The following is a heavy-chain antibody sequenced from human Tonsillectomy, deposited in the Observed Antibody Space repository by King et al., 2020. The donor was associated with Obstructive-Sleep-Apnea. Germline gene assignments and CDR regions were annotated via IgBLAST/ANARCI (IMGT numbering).Heavy chain of an antibody. J-gene: IGHJ4*02. CDR3: ARVERGFDY. CDR1: GGCISSGGYY. CDR2: IYYSGST. D-gene: IGHD1-26*01. Sequence: QLQESGPGLVKPSQTLSLTCTVSGGCISSGGYYWSWFRQHPGKCLGWSGYIYYSGSTYYNPSLKSRVTISVDTSKNQFSLKLSSVTAADTAVYYCARVERGFDYWGQGTLVTVSS. V-gene: IGHV4-31*03.